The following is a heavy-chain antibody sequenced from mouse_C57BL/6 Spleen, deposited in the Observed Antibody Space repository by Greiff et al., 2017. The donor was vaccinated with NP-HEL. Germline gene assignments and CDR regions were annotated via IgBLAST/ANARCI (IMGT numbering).Heavy chain of an antibody. CDR2: IYPGDGDT. CDR1: GYAFSSSW. Sequence: VQLQQSGPELVKPGASVKISCKASGYAFSSSWMNWVKQRPGKGLEWIRRIYPGDGDTNYNGKFKGKATLTADKSSSTAYMQLSSLTSEDSAVYFCAREGYAMDYWGQGTSVTVSS. J-gene: IGHJ4*01. V-gene: IGHV1-82*01. CDR3: AREGYAMDY.